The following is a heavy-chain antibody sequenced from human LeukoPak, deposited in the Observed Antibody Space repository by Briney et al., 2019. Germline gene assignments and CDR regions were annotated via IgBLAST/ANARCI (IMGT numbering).Heavy chain of an antibody. CDR1: GFTFSSYS. V-gene: IGHV3-21*01. D-gene: IGHD3-10*01. CDR3: ARDLWFGELLLDY. J-gene: IGHJ4*02. CDR2: ISSSSYI. Sequence: TSGGSLRLSCAASGFTFSSYSMNWVRQAPGKGLEWVSSISSSSYIYYADSVKGRFTISRDNAKNSLYLQMNSLRAEDTAVYYCARDLWFGELLLDYWGQGTLVTVSS.